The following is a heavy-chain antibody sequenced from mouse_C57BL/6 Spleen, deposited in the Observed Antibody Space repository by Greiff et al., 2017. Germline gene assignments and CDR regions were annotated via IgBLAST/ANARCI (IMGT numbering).Heavy chain of an antibody. V-gene: IGHV1-64*01. CDR3: AREKSYSNYYFDY. CDR1: GYTFTSYW. D-gene: IGHD2-5*01. Sequence: QVQLQQPGAELVKPGASVKLSCKASGYTFTSYWMHWVKQRPGQGLEWIGMIHPNSGSTNYNEKFKSKATLTVDKSSSTAYMQLSSLTSEDSAVXYCAREKSYSNYYFDYWGQGTTLTVSS. CDR2: IHPNSGST. J-gene: IGHJ2*01.